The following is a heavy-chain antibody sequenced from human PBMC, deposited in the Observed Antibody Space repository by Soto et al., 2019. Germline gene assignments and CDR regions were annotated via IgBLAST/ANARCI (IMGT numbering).Heavy chain of an antibody. D-gene: IGHD3-3*01. CDR2: INSDGSST. CDR3: ARAVGYDFWSGYYDV. Sequence: GGSLRLSCAASGFTFSSYWMHWVRQAPGKGLVWVSRINSDGSSTSYADSVKGRFTISRDNAKNTLYLQMNSLRAEDTAVYYCARAVGYDFWSGYYDVWGKGTTVTVSS. J-gene: IGHJ6*04. V-gene: IGHV3-74*01. CDR1: GFTFSSYW.